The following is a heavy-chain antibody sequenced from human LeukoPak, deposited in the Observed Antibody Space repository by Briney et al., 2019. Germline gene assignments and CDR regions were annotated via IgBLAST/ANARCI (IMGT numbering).Heavy chain of an antibody. D-gene: IGHD3-22*01. Sequence: ASVKVSCKASGYTLTGYSLHWVRQAPGQGLEWMGWINPNSGGTEYAQEFQGRVTMTRDTSSSTAYMELSRLRSDDTAVYYCARSPEIYYDSSGYYYVHWYFDLWGRGTLVTVSS. CDR1: GYTLTGYS. CDR2: INPNSGGT. CDR3: ARSPEIYYDSSGYYYVHWYFDL. V-gene: IGHV1-2*02. J-gene: IGHJ2*01.